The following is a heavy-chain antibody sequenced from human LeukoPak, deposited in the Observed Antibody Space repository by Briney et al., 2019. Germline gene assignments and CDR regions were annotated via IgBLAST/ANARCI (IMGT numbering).Heavy chain of an antibody. D-gene: IGHD3-10*01. CDR3: AKSLRGAIIKHPFDY. CDR2: IYPGDSDT. V-gene: IGHV5-51*01. CDR1: GYSFTNYW. J-gene: IGHJ4*02. Sequence: GESLKISCKGSGYSFTNYWIGWLRQMPGKGLEWMGIIYPGDSDTRYSPSFQGQVTMSADKSTSTAYLQWNSLKASDTAMYYCAKSLRGAIIKHPFDYWGQGTLVTVSS.